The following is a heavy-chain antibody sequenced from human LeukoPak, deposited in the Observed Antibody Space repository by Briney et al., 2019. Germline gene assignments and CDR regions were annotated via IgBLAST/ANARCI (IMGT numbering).Heavy chain of an antibody. CDR1: GYTFTSYG. J-gene: IGHJ4*02. CDR3: ARDVQWELLGY. V-gene: IGHV1-18*01. D-gene: IGHD1-26*01. Sequence: ASVKVSCKASGYTFTSYGISWVRQAPGQGLEWMGWISASNGNTNYAQNLQGRVTMTTDTSTSTAYLELRSLRSDDTAVYYCARDVQWELLGYWGQGTLVTVSS. CDR2: ISASNGNT.